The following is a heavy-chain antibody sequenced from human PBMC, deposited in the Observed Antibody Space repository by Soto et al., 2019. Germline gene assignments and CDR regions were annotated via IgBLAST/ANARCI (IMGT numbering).Heavy chain of an antibody. D-gene: IGHD6-19*01. CDR3: ARDKGIAVDDAFDI. J-gene: IGHJ3*02. Sequence: GGSLRLSCAASGFTFSSYSMNWVRQAPGKGLEWVSSISSSSSYIYYADSVKGRFTISRDNAKNSLYLQMNSLRAEDTAVYYCARDKGIAVDDAFDIWGQGTMVTVSS. CDR1: GFTFSSYS. CDR2: ISSSSSYI. V-gene: IGHV3-21*01.